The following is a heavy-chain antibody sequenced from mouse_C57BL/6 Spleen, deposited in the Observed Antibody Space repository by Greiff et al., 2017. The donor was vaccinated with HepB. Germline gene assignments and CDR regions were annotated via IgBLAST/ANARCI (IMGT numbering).Heavy chain of an antibody. CDR3: AGYDSHYYAMDY. Sequence: QVQLQQPGAELVKPGASVKVSCKASGYTFTSYWMHWVKQRPGQGLEWIGRIHPSDSDTNYNQKFKGKATLTVDKSSSTAYMQLSSLTSEDSAVYYCAGYDSHYYAMDYWGQGTSVTVSS. J-gene: IGHJ4*01. CDR2: IHPSDSDT. CDR1: GYTFTSYW. D-gene: IGHD2-4*01. V-gene: IGHV1-74*01.